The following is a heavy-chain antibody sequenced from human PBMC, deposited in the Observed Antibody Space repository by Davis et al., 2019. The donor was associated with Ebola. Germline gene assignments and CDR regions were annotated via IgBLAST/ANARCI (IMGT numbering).Heavy chain of an antibody. V-gene: IGHV3-53*01. CDR3: ARSESAAWGWNNLDY. CDR2: IYSGDNT. CDR1: GFTVSSKF. Sequence: PGGSLRLSCAASGFTVSSKFMNWVRQAPGKGLEWVSVIYSGDNTYYADSVKGRFTISRDNNKNTVYLQMNSLRAEDTAVYYCARSESAAWGWNNLDYWGQGTLVTVSS. J-gene: IGHJ4*02. D-gene: IGHD1/OR15-1a*01.